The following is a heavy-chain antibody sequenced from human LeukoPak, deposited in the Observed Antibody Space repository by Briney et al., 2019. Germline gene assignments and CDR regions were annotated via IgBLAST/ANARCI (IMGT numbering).Heavy chain of an antibody. CDR2: INPNSGGT. CDR1: GYTFTGYY. CDR3: ARGGSGSYFSWLDS. V-gene: IGHV1-2*02. Sequence: GASVTVSCKASGYTFTGYYIHWVRQAPGQGLECVGWINPNSGGTNYAQKFQGRVTMTRDTSISTAYMELSRLRSDDTAVYYCARGGSGSYFSWLDSWGQGTLVTVSS. D-gene: IGHD3-10*01. J-gene: IGHJ5*01.